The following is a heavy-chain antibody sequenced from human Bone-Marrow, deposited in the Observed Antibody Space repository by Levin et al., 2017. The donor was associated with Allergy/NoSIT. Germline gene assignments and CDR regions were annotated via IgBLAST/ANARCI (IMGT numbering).Heavy chain of an antibody. J-gene: IGHJ4*02. CDR2: LSFDGSSA. D-gene: IGHD3-3*01. CDR1: GFTFSTSP. Sequence: SGESLKISCAASGFTFSTSPMHWVRQAPGKGLEWLAVLSFDGSSAYYTDSVKGRFTVSRDNSKNTVFLQLNSLRTEDTAIYYCARDGAGYSFWSGYTQIDYWGQGTLVTVSS. V-gene: IGHV3-30-3*01. CDR3: ARDGAGYSFWSGYTQIDY.